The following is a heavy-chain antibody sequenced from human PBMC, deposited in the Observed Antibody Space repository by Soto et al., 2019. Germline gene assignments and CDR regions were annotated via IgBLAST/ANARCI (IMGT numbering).Heavy chain of an antibody. CDR3: ALRERGWYFDL. V-gene: IGHV3-23*01. D-gene: IGHD5-12*01. CDR2: ISGSGDST. Sequence: EVQLLESGGGLVQPGGSLRLSCVASGFTFSSYAMNWVRQAPWKGLEWVSVISGSGDSTYYADSVKGRFTISRDNSKITLYLQMNSLRAEDTSVYYCALRERGWYFDLWGRGTLVTVSS. J-gene: IGHJ2*01. CDR1: GFTFSSYA.